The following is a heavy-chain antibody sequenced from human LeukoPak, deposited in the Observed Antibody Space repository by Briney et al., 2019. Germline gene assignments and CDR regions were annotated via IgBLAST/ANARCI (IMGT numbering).Heavy chain of an antibody. Sequence: PGGSLRLSCAASGFTFSSYAMSWVRQAPGKGLEWVSVIYSGGSTYYADSVKGRFTISRDNSKNTLYLQMNSLRAEDTAVYYCARDSIAAAEDYWGQGTLVTVSS. CDR2: IYSGGST. CDR3: ARDSIAAAEDY. D-gene: IGHD6-13*01. V-gene: IGHV3-53*01. CDR1: GFTFSSYA. J-gene: IGHJ4*02.